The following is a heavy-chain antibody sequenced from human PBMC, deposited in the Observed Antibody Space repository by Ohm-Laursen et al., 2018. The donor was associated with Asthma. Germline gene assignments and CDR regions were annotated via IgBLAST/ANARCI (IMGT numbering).Heavy chain of an antibody. D-gene: IGHD2-2*01. J-gene: IGHJ4*02. V-gene: IGHV3-21*01. Sequence: GSLRLSCAASGYTSSRYSIHWVRQIPGKGLEWVASISTASSFIYYADSVRGRFTTSRDNARNSVYLQMNSLRAEDTAVYYCARRSKICYDTSHCFFDYWGQGTLVTVSS. CDR1: GYTSSRYS. CDR2: ISTASSFI. CDR3: ARRSKICYDTSHCFFDY.